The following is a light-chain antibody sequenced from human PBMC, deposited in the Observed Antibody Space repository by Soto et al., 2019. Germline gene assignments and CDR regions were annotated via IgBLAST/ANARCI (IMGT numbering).Light chain of an antibody. CDR1: QSISSW. CDR3: QQYNSIPA. CDR2: DVS. Sequence: DIQMTQSPSTLSASVGDRVTITCRASQSISSWLAWYQQKPGKAPKLLIYDVSSLESGVPSRFSGSGSGTEFTLTISSLQPDDFATYYCQQYNSIPAFGQGTKVDIK. V-gene: IGKV1-5*01. J-gene: IGKJ1*01.